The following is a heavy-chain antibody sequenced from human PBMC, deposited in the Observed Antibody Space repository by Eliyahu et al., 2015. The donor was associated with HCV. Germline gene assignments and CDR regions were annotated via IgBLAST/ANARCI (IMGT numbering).Heavy chain of an antibody. Sequence: QLQLQESGPGLVKPSETLSLTCTVSGGSISSDRYFWGWIRQPPGKGLEYLGSIFYSGSTYYNPSLESRVTVSVDTSKNQFTLKLRSVTAADTAVYYCATQVLAEYSYHSSGYFRPRHFDSWGRGTLVTVSS. CDR3: ATQVLAEYSYHSSGYFRPRHFDS. CDR2: IFYSGST. CDR1: GGSISSDRYF. D-gene: IGHD3-22*01. J-gene: IGHJ4*02. V-gene: IGHV4-39*01.